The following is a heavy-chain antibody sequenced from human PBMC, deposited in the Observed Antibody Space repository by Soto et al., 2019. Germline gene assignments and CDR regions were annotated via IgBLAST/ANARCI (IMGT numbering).Heavy chain of an antibody. CDR2: IYYSSTT. CDR3: AGQPTAGSYYDLGSYYYYYAMDV. D-gene: IGHD3-10*01. CDR1: GDSISSGDYY. Sequence: SETLSLTCIVSGDSISSGDYYWSWIRQPPGKGLEWIGYIYYSSTTYYNPSLKSRVTISVDKSKNHFSLELTSVTAADTAVYYCAGQPTAGSYYDLGSYYYYYAMDVWGQGTTVTVSS. J-gene: IGHJ6*02. V-gene: IGHV4-30-4*01.